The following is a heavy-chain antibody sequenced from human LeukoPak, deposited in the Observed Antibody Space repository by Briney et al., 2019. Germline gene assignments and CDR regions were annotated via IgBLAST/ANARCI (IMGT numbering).Heavy chain of an antibody. D-gene: IGHD2-2*01. CDR3: AKGRLGYCSSTSCYEFDY. CDR1: GFTFSSYG. J-gene: IGHJ4*02. CDR2: ISYDGSNK. V-gene: IGHV3-30*18. Sequence: GGSLRLSCAASGFTFSSYGMHWVRQAPGKGLEWVAVISYDGSNKYYADSVKGRFTISRDNSKNTLYLQMNSLRAEDTAVYYCAKGRLGYCSSTSCYEFDYWGQGTLVTASS.